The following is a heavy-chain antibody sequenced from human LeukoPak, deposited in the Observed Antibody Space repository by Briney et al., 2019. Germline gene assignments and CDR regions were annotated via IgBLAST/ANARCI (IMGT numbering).Heavy chain of an antibody. J-gene: IGHJ3*02. CDR3: AKDVDASPAGDALDN. Sequence: GGSLRLSCAASGFTFSRYWMTWVRQSPGKGLEWVASIKEDGSEKYYVDSVRGRFTISRDNAKNSVILQMNSLRPDDTALYYCAKDVDASPAGDALDNWGQGTMVIVSS. CDR1: GFTFSRYW. V-gene: IGHV3-7*03. D-gene: IGHD2-2*01. CDR2: IKEDGSEK.